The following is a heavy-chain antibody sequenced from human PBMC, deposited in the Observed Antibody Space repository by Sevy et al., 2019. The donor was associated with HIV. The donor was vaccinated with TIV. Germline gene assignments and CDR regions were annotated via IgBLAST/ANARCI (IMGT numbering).Heavy chain of an antibody. CDR3: AKDMILIVGEALEI. CDR2: IGGAGDET. D-gene: IGHD2-15*01. Sequence: GGSLRLSCVASGFTFTNYAMSWVRQAPGKGLEWVSSIGGAGDETFYADSVKGRFTISRDKSKNTLYLQMNSLRAEDTAIYYCAKDMILIVGEALEIWGQGTMVTVSS. V-gene: IGHV3-23*01. J-gene: IGHJ3*02. CDR1: GFTFTNYA.